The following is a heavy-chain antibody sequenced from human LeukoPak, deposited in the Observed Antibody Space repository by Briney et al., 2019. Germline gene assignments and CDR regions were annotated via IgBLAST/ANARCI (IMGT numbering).Heavy chain of an antibody. V-gene: IGHV3-49*03. CDR2: IRSKTYGGTG. CDR1: GFTFGAYG. D-gene: IGHD3-10*01. Sequence: GGSLRLSCAASGFTFGAYGMSWFRQAPGKGREWVGFIRSKTYGGTGEYAASVKGRFTISRDDSKSIAYLQMNSLKAEDTAVYYCSRGLGSGNPVDIWGQGTMVTVS. CDR3: SRGLGSGNPVDI. J-gene: IGHJ3*02.